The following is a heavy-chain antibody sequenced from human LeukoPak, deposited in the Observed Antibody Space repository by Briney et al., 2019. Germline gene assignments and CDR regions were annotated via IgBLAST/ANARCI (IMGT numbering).Heavy chain of an antibody. CDR1: GFTSSSYE. V-gene: IGHV3-48*03. Sequence: PGGSLRLSCAASGFTSSSYEMNWVRQAPGKGLEWVSYISSSGSTIYYADSVKGRFTISRDNAQNSLYLQMNSLRAEDTAVYYCARNVVYYYYMDVWGKGTTVTISS. J-gene: IGHJ6*03. CDR3: ARNVVYYYYMDV. D-gene: IGHD3-16*02. CDR2: ISSSGSTI.